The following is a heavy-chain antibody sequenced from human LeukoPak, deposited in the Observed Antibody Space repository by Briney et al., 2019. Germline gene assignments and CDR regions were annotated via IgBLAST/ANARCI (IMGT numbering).Heavy chain of an antibody. J-gene: IGHJ4*02. Sequence: GGSLRLPCAASRFTFSSYAMSWVRQAPGKGPEWVSAISDSGGSIHYADSVKGRFTISRDNSKNTLHLQMKSLRAEDTAVYYCVKNMESYGDSSTDSWGQGTLVTVSS. CDR2: ISDSGGSI. D-gene: IGHD4-17*01. CDR1: RFTFSSYA. CDR3: VKNMESYGDSSTDS. V-gene: IGHV3-23*01.